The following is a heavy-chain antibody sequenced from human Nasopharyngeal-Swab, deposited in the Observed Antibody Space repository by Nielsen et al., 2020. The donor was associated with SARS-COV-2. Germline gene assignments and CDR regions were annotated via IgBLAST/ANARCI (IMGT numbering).Heavy chain of an antibody. CDR1: GFTFSSYA. CDR2: ISYDGSNK. V-gene: IGHV3-30-3*01. Sequence: GGSLRLSCAASGFTFSSYAMHWARQAPGKGLEWVAVISYDGSNKYYADSVKGRFTISRDNSKNTLYLQMNSLRAEDTAVYYCARGRTGNYYYGMDVWGQGTTVTVSS. CDR3: ARGRTGNYYYGMDV. D-gene: IGHD1/OR15-1a*01. J-gene: IGHJ6*02.